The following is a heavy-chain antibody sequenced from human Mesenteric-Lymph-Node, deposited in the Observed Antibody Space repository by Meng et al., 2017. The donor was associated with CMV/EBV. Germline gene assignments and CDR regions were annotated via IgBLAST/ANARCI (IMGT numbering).Heavy chain of an antibody. CDR3: ARVGYFDFSFDS. D-gene: IGHD3-3*01. CDR2: IYYSGSI. Sequence: SETLSLTCTVSGGSIRSYYWSWIRQPPGKGLEWIGYIYYSGSIDYNPSLKSRVTMSINTSKNQFSLRLSSVTAADTAVYYCARVGYFDFSFDSWGQGTLVTVSS. V-gene: IGHV4-59*01. CDR1: GGSIRSYY. J-gene: IGHJ4*02.